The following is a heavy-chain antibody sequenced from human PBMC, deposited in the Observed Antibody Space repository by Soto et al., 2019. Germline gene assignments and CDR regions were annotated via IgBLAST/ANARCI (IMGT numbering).Heavy chain of an antibody. Sequence: QVQLVQSGAEEKKPGASVKVSCKASGYTFTSYAMHWVRQAPGQRLEWMGWINAGNGNTKYSQKFQGRVTITRGTSATTAYMEQRSLRSEGTAVYSCARSIVVVTALDYWGQGTLVTVSS. V-gene: IGHV1-3*05. D-gene: IGHD2-21*02. CDR3: ARSIVVVTALDY. CDR2: INAGNGNT. CDR1: GYTFTSYA. J-gene: IGHJ4*02.